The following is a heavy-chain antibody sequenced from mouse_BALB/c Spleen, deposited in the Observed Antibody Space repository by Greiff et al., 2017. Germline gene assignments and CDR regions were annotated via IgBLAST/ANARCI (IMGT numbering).Heavy chain of an antibody. CDR3: ARSYGDFDV. CDR2: IDPANGNT. V-gene: IGHV14-3*02. J-gene: IGHJ1*01. CDR1: GFNIKDTY. Sequence: VHVKQSGAELVKPGASVKLSCTASGFNIKDTYMHWVKQRPEQGLEWIGRIDPANGNTKYDPKFQGKATITADTSSNTAYLQLSSLTSEDTAVYYCARSYGDFDVWGAGTTVTVSS.